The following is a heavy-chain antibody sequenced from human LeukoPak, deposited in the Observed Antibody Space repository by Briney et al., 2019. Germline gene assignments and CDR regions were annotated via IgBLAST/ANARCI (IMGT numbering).Heavy chain of an antibody. CDR3: ARGPMVRGVRYWFDP. V-gene: IGHV4-30-2*01. D-gene: IGHD3-10*01. CDR2: IYHSGST. J-gene: IGHJ5*02. CDR1: GGSISSGGYS. Sequence: SSETLSLTCAVSGGSISSGGYSWRWVRQPPGKGLEWIGYIYHSGSTYYNPSLKSRVTISVDRSKNQFSLKLSSVTAADTAVYYCARGPMVRGVRYWFDPWGQGTLVTVSS.